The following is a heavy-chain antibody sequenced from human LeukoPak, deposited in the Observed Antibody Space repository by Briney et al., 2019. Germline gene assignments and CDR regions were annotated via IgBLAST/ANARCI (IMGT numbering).Heavy chain of an antibody. CDR3: AKQDSSSWYYFDY. D-gene: IGHD6-13*01. V-gene: IGHV1-46*01. Sequence: ASVKVSCKASGYTFTSYYMHWVRQAPAQGLQWMGIINPSGGSTSYAQKFQGRVTMTRDTSTSTVYMELSSLRSEDTAVYYCAKQDSSSWYYFDYWGQGTLVTVSS. CDR1: GYTFTSYY. J-gene: IGHJ4*02. CDR2: INPSGGST.